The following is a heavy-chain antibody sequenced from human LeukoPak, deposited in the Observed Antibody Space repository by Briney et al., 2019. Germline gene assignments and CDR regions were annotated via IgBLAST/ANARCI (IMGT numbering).Heavy chain of an antibody. J-gene: IGHJ4*02. CDR3: ARGGTYYDYVWGSYRGYYFDY. D-gene: IGHD3-16*01. CDR2: INHSGST. V-gene: IGHV4-34*01. CDR1: GGSFSGYY. Sequence: ASETLSLTCAVYGGSFSGYYSSWIRQPPGKGLEWIGEINHSGSTNYNPSLKSRVTISVDTSKSQFSLKLSSVTAADTAVYYCARGGTYYDYVWGSYRGYYFDYWGQGTLVTVSS.